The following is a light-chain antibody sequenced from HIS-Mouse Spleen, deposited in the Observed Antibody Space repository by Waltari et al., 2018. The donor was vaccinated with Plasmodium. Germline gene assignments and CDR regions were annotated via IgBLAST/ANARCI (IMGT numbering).Light chain of an antibody. V-gene: IGLV2-11*01. CDR3: CSYAGSYTWV. J-gene: IGLJ3*02. CDR2: DVS. Sequence: QSALTQPRPVSGSPGPSVTISCTGTSSDVGGYNYVSWYPQHPGKAPKLMLYDVSKRPSGVPDRFSGSKSGNTAALTISGLQAEDEADYYCCSYAGSYTWVFGGGTKLTVL. CDR1: SSDVGGYNY.